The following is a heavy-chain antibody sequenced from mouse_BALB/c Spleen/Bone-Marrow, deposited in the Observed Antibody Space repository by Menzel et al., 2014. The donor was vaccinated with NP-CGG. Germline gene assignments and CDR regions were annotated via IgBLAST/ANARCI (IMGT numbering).Heavy chain of an antibody. CDR3: TRLHYYGYSAY. J-gene: IGHJ3*01. CDR1: GFDFSRYW. V-gene: IGHV4-1*02. D-gene: IGHD1-2*01. Sequence: EVQLVESGGGLVQPGGSLKLSCAASGFDFSRYWMSWVRQAPGKGLEWIGEINPDSSTINYTPSLKDKFIISRDNAKNTLYLQKSKVRSEDTALYYCTRLHYYGYSAYWGQGTLVTVST. CDR2: INPDSSTI.